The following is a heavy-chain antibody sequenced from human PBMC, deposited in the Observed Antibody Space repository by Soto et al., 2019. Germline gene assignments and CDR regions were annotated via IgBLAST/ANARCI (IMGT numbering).Heavy chain of an antibody. CDR3: AREDSSGLAY. CDR2: IWYDGSKK. V-gene: IGHV3-33*01. CDR1: GFNFSWYG. D-gene: IGHD3-22*01. J-gene: IGHJ4*02. Sequence: QVHLVESGGGVVQPGRSLRLSCAASGFNFSWYGMHWVRQAPGKGLEWVADIWYDGSKKYYADSVKGRFTISRDNSKNALYLQMDSLRAEDTAVYYCAREDSSGLAYWGQGTLVTVSS.